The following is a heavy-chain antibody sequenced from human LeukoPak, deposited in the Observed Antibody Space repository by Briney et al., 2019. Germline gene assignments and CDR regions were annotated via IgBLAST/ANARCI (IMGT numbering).Heavy chain of an antibody. CDR3: TGCSSTTCFYYYYMDV. Sequence: GGSLRLSCAASGFTFSNAWMSWVRQAPGKGLEWVGRIKSKTDGGATDYAAPVKGRFTISRDDSKNTLYLQMNSLKTKDTAVYYCTGCSSTTCFYYYYMDVWGKGTTVTVSS. V-gene: IGHV3-15*01. J-gene: IGHJ6*03. CDR2: IKSKTDGGAT. D-gene: IGHD2-2*01. CDR1: GFTFSNAW.